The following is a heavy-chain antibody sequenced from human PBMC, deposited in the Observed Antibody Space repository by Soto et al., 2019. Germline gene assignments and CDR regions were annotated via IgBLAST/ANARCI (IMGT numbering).Heavy chain of an antibody. CDR1: GGLFSSYP. D-gene: IGHD3-22*01. CDR3: ARGGSGYTWFNEF. V-gene: IGHV1-69*01. J-gene: IGHJ4*02. Sequence: QEQLVQSGAEVKKPGSSVKVSCKASGGLFSSYPINWVRQVPGQGLEWMGGIIPVFQTAYYTQRFQGRLTITADEPTNTAYMELSSLRSEDTAIYYCARGGSGYTWFNEFWGQGTLVTVSS. CDR2: IIPVFQTA.